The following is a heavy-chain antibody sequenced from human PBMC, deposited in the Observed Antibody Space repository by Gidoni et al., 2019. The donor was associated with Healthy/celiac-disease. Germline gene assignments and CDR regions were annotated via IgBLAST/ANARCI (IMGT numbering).Heavy chain of an antibody. D-gene: IGHD1-26*01. CDR1: GFTFSSYA. V-gene: IGHV3-30-3*01. J-gene: IGHJ4*02. Sequence: QVQLVESGGGVVQPGRSLRLSCAASGFTFSSYAMHWVRQAPGKGLEWVAVISYDGSNKYYADSVKGRFTISRDNSKNTLYLQMNSLRAEDTAVYYCARGGDWETFDYWGQGTLVTVSS. CDR3: ARGGDWETFDY. CDR2: ISYDGSNK.